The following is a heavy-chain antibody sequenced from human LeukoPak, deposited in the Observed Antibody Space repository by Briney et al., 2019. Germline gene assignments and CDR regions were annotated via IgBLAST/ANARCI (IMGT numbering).Heavy chain of an antibody. CDR3: ARARVIPASFDD. Sequence: SETLSLACTVSGGSITFGSYYWTWIRQPAGKGLEWIGRIYTSGRTFYNPSLKSRVTISMDTSMNQFSLRLNSVTAADTAVYYCARARVIPASFDDWGQGALVTVSS. J-gene: IGHJ4*02. D-gene: IGHD3-16*02. V-gene: IGHV4-61*02. CDR2: IYTSGRT. CDR1: GGSITFGSYY.